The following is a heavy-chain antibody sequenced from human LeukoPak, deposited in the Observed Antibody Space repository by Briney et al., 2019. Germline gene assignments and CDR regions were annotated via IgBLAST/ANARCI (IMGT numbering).Heavy chain of an antibody. V-gene: IGHV1-18*01. D-gene: IGHD5-18*01. CDR3: ARSGDSYGQYYFDY. CDR2: ISAYNGNT. CDR1: SYTFTSYG. J-gene: IGHJ4*02. Sequence: ASVKVSCKASSYTFTSYGINWVRQAPGQGLEWMGCISAYNGNTNYAQKLQGRVTMTTDTSTSTAYMELRSLRSDDTAVYYCARSGDSYGQYYFDYWGQGTLVTVSS.